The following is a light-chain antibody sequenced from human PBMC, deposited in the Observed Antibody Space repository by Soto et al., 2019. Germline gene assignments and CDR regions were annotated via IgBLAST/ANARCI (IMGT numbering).Light chain of an antibody. Sequence: QLVLTQSPSASASLGASVKLTCTLSRGHSGYGIAWHQQQPEKGPRYLMNLNSDGSHSKGDGIPDRFSGSSSGAERYLIISSLHSEDEADYYCQTWGPGTRVFGGGTKLTVL. CDR3: QTWGPGTRV. CDR1: RGHSGYG. V-gene: IGLV4-69*01. CDR2: LNSDGSH. J-gene: IGLJ2*01.